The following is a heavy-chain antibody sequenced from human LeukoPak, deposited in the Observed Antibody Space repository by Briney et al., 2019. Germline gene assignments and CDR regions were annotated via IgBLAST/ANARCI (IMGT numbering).Heavy chain of an antibody. CDR2: IYYSRST. J-gene: IGHJ4*02. CDR3: ARFSSVCDETICSLTF. D-gene: IGHD2-2*01. Sequence: SETLSLTCSVSGGSVTRHYWTWIRQPPGKGLELIGHIYYSRSTTYNPSLKGRISISVDASNNQFSLQMSSLTATDTAVYYCARFSSVCDETICSLTFWGQGILVTVSS. V-gene: IGHV4-59*02. CDR1: GGSVTRHY.